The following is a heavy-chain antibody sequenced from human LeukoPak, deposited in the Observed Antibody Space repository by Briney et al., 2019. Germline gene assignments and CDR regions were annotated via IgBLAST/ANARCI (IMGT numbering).Heavy chain of an antibody. CDR3: AKDGLCYYDSSGYYCVSDY. D-gene: IGHD3-22*01. CDR2: ISGSGGST. J-gene: IGHJ4*02. V-gene: IGHV3-23*01. CDR1: GFTFDDYG. Sequence: GGSLRLSCAASGFTFDDYGMSWVRQAPGKGLEWVSAISGSGGSTYYADSVKGRFTITRDNSKNTLYLQMNSLRAEDTAVYYCAKDGLCYYDSSGYYCVSDYWGQGTLVTVSS.